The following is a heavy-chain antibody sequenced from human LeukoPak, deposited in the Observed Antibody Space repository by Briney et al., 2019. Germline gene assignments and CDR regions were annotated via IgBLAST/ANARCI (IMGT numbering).Heavy chain of an antibody. V-gene: IGHV4-59*01. D-gene: IGHD3-22*01. CDR2: IYNSGST. Sequence: SETLSLTCTVSGGSISRYYWSWIRQPPGKGLEWIGYIYNSGSTNYNPSLKSRVTISVDTSKNQFSLKLSSVTAADTAVYYCARDLHVYDSPQDAFDIWGQGTMVTVSS. CDR3: ARDLHVYDSPQDAFDI. J-gene: IGHJ3*02. CDR1: GGSISRYY.